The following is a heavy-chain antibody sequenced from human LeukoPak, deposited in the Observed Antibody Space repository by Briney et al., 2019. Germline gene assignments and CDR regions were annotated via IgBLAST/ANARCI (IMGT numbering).Heavy chain of an antibody. CDR2: ISSSGSTI. D-gene: IGHD1-26*01. CDR3: ARRRDSGSLQHFDY. CDR1: GFTFSDYY. Sequence: GGTLRLSCAASGFTFSDYYMSWIRQAPGKGLEWVSYISSSGSTIYYADSVKGRFTISRDNAKNSLYLQMNSLRAEDTAVYYCARRRDSGSLQHFDYWGQGTLVTVSS. J-gene: IGHJ4*02. V-gene: IGHV3-11*01.